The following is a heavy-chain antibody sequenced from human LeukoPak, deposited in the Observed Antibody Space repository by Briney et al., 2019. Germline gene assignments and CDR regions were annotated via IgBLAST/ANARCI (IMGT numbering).Heavy chain of an antibody. Sequence: GGSLRLSCAASGFTFSSYAMSWVRQAPGKGLEWVSAISGSGGSTYYADSVKGRFTISRDNSKNTLYLQMNSLRAEDTAVYYCRSGDSSGYYWSFDYWGQGTLVTVSS. V-gene: IGHV3-23*01. CDR3: RSGDSSGYYWSFDY. CDR1: GFTFSSYA. J-gene: IGHJ4*02. D-gene: IGHD3-22*01. CDR2: ISGSGGST.